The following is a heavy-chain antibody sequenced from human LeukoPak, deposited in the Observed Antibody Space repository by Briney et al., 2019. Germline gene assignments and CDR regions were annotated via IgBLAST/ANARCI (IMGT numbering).Heavy chain of an antibody. V-gene: IGHV4-59*08. D-gene: IGHD4-17*01. CDR1: GGSFSGYY. Sequence: NTSETLSLTCAVYGGSFSGYYWSWIRQPPGKGLEWIGYIYYSGSTNYNPSLKSRVTISVDTSKNQFSLKLSSVTAADTAVYYCARSTPDYGDYPFDYWGQGTLVTVSS. CDR3: ARSTPDYGDYPFDY. J-gene: IGHJ4*02. CDR2: IYYSGST.